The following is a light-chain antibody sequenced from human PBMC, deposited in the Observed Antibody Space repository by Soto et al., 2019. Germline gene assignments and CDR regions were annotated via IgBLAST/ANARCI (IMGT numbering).Light chain of an antibody. CDR3: HQYGDSPCS. J-gene: IGKJ2*02. CDR2: GSG. CDR1: QRISANY. Sequence: VVLTQSPATLSLSLGERATLSCRATQRISANYIAWYQVRTGQAPRLIVHGSGTRAAGIPDRFSGTGSGADFTLTIARVEPEDFAVYFCHQYGDSPCSFGQGTKLESK. V-gene: IGKV3-20*01.